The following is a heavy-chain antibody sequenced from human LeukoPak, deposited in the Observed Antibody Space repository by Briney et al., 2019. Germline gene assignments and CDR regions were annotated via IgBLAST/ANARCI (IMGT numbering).Heavy chain of an antibody. CDR1: GYTFTSYD. Sequence: ASVKVSCKASGYTFTSYDINWVRQATGQGLEWMGWMNPNSGNTGYAQKFQGRVTMTRNTSISTAYMELSSLRSEDTAVYYCAREPLHLTVAFDIWGQGTMVTVSS. V-gene: IGHV1-8*01. CDR2: MNPNSGNT. CDR3: AREPLHLTVAFDI. J-gene: IGHJ3*02. D-gene: IGHD4-17*01.